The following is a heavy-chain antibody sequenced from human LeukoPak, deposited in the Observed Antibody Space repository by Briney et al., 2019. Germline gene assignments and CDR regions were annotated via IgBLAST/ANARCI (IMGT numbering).Heavy chain of an antibody. CDR3: ARDKDGGAFDI. CDR1: GFTFSSYAM. D-gene: IGHD2-15*01. V-gene: IGHV4-4*02. Sequence: GSLRLSCAASGFTFSSYAMSWVRQPPGKGLEWIGEIYHSGSTNYNPSLKSRVTISVDKSKNQFSLKLSSVTAADTAVYYCARDKDGGAFDIWGQGTMVTVSS. J-gene: IGHJ3*02. CDR2: IYHSGST.